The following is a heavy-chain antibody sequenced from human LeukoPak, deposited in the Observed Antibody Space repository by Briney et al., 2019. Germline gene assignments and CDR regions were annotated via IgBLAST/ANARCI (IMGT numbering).Heavy chain of an antibody. J-gene: IGHJ3*02. D-gene: IGHD3-16*01. CDR2: ISWNSGSI. CDR3: AKGRGGAFDI. Sequence: GGSLRLSCAASGFTFDDYAMHWVRQAPGKGLEWVSGISWNSGSIGYADSVKGRFTISRDNAKNSLYLQMNSLRAEDMALYYCAKGRGGAFDIWGQGTMVTVSS. CDR1: GFTFDDYA. V-gene: IGHV3-9*03.